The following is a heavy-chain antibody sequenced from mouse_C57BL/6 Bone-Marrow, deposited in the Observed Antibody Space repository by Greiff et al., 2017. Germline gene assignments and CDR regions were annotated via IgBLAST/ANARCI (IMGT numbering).Heavy chain of an antibody. CDR1: GFSLTSYG. J-gene: IGHJ3*01. D-gene: IGHD2-2*01. CDR2: IWSGGST. V-gene: IGHV2-2*01. CDR3: ARKKGNGYEGFAY. Sequence: VQLQESGPGLVQPSQSLSITCTVSGFSLTSYGVHWVRQSPGTGLEWLGVIWSGGSTDYNAAFISRLSISKDNSKSQVFFKMSRLQADDTAIYYCARKKGNGYEGFAYWGQGTLVTVSA.